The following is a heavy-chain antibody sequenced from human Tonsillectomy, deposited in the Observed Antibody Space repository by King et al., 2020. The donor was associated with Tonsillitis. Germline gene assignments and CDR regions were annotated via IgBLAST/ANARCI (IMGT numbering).Heavy chain of an antibody. Sequence: PLVQSGGGVVQPGRSLRLSCAASGFTFSTSAMHWVRQAPGTGLEWVAIISFDGSNRQYADSVKGRFTISRDNSKNTVYLQLNSLRVDDTAVYYCATPGYPWGQGTLVTVSS. CDR2: ISFDGSNR. CDR3: ATPGYP. J-gene: IGHJ5*02. CDR1: GFTFSTSA. V-gene: IGHV3-30*03.